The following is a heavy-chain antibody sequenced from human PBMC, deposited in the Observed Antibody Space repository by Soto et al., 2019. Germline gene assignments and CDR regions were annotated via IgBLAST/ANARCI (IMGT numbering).Heavy chain of an antibody. CDR2: ISYDGSNK. J-gene: IGHJ4*02. V-gene: IGHV3-30-3*01. CDR3: VSIKSSGWRDY. CDR1: GFTFSSYA. Sequence: GGSLRLSCAASGFTFSSYAMHWVRQAPGKGLEWVAVISYDGSNKYYADSVKGRFTISRDNSKNTLYLQMNSLRAEDTAVYYCVSIKSSGWRDYWGQGTLVTVSS. D-gene: IGHD6-19*01.